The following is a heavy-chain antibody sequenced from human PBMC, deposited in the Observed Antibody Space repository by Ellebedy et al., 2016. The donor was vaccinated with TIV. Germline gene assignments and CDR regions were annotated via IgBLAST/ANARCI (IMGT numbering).Heavy chain of an antibody. CDR1: GGTFTSNT. D-gene: IGHD2-2*01. Sequence: AASVKVSCKASGGTFTSNTIAWVRHAPGQGLEWMGWINPLNGNTNSAQKFKGRVAMTRDTSITTAYMDLTGLRSDDTAMYFCAGGRGQVGFDSWGQGTLVTVSS. V-gene: IGHV1-2*02. CDR3: AGGRGQVGFDS. J-gene: IGHJ4*02. CDR2: INPLNGNT.